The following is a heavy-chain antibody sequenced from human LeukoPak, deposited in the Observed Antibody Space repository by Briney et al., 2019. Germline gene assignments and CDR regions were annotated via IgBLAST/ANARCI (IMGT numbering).Heavy chain of an antibody. CDR3: AKVRDFWSGGGDY. D-gene: IGHD3-3*01. CDR1: GFTFSTYA. J-gene: IGHJ4*02. Sequence: GGSLRLSCAASGFTFSTYAMHWVRQAPGKGLEYVSAINSNGDSTYYANSVKGRFTISRDNSKNTLYLQMGSLRAEDMAVYYCAKVRDFWSGGGDYWGQGTLVTVSS. CDR2: INSNGDST. V-gene: IGHV3-64*01.